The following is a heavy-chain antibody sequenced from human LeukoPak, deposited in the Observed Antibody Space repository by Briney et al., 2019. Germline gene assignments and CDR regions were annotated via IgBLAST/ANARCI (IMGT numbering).Heavy chain of an antibody. CDR1: GFTFSSYS. Sequence: GGSLRLSCAASGFTFSSYSMNWVRQAPGKGLEWVSSISSSSSYIYYADSVKGRFTISRDNAKNSLYLQMNSLRAEDTAAYYCARHDTAMATDYGMDVWGQGTTVTVSS. J-gene: IGHJ6*02. CDR3: ARHDTAMATDYGMDV. D-gene: IGHD5-18*01. CDR2: ISSSSSYI. V-gene: IGHV3-21*01.